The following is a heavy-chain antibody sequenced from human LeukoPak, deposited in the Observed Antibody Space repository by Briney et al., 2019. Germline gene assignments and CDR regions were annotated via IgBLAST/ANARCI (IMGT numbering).Heavy chain of an antibody. CDR1: GYTFTSYA. CDR2: INAGNGNT. CDR3: ARDLQLLWFGEALGGYFDY. J-gene: IGHJ4*02. V-gene: IGHV1-3*01. D-gene: IGHD3-10*01. Sequence: VASVKVSCKASGYTFTSYAMHWVRQAPGQRLERMGWINAGNGNTRYSQKFQGRVTITRDTSASTAYMELSSLRSEDTAVYYCARDLQLLWFGEALGGYFDYWGQGTLVTVSS.